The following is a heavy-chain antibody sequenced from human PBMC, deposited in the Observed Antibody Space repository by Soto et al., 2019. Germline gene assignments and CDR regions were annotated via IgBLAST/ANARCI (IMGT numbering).Heavy chain of an antibody. J-gene: IGHJ4*02. D-gene: IGHD1-20*01. CDR2: ISDSGTDA. CDR1: GFTFSNYA. V-gene: IGHV3-23*01. CDR3: AKDRYNWGYISPFDS. Sequence: GGSLRLSCAASGFTFSNYAMTWVRQAPGEGLEWVSAISDSGTDAYYADSVKGRFTISRDNSKNTLYLQMNSLRAEDTALYYCAKDRYNWGYISPFDSWGQGTLVTVSS.